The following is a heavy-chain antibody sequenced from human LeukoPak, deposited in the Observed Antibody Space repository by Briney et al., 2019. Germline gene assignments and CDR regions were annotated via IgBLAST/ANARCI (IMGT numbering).Heavy chain of an antibody. D-gene: IGHD4-11*01. CDR3: ARHDFYSNYPHNWFDP. CDR2: SYHSGST. V-gene: IGHV4-38-2*01. CDR1: GYSISSGYF. Sequence: SETLSLTCAVSGYSISSGYFWGWIRQPPGKGLEWFGGSYHSGSTHYNPSLRSRVTISVDMSKNQFSLNLSSVTAADTAVYHCARHDFYSNYPHNWFDPWGQGTLVTISS. J-gene: IGHJ5*02.